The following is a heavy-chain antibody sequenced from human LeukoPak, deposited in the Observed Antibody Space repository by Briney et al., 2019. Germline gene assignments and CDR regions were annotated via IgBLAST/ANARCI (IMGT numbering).Heavy chain of an antibody. J-gene: IGHJ6*03. D-gene: IGHD3-3*01. Sequence: SETLSLTCAVYDESFSGYYWIWIRQPPGKGLEWIGEINHSGSTNYNPSLKSRVTISVDMSKNQFSLKLSSVTAADTAVYYCARRGRFLGYMDVWGKGTTVTV. CDR1: DESFSGYY. CDR2: INHSGST. CDR3: ARRGRFLGYMDV. V-gene: IGHV4-34*01.